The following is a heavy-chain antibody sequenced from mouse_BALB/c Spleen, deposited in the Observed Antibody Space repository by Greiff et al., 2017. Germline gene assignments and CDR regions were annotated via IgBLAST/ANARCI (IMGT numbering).Heavy chain of an antibody. Sequence: EVHLVESGGGLVQPGGSRKLSCAASGFTFSSFGMHWVRQAPEKGLEWVAYISSGSSTIYYADTVKGRFTISRDNPKNTLFLQMTSLRSEDTAMYYCARVYYGSTLYAMDYWGQGTSVTVSS. CDR1: GFTFSSFG. D-gene: IGHD1-1*01. CDR2: ISSGSSTI. J-gene: IGHJ4*01. CDR3: ARVYYGSTLYAMDY. V-gene: IGHV5-17*02.